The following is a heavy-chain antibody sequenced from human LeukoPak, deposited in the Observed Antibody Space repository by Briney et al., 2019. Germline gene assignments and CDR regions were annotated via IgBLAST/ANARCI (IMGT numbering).Heavy chain of an antibody. Sequence: GGSLRLSCAASGFTFSSYAMSSVRQAPGKGLEWVSAISGSGGSTYYADSVKGRFTISRDNSKNTLYLQMNSLRAEDTAVYYCAKDQEVYYYGSGSYFDYWGQGTLVTVSS. CDR3: AKDQEVYYYGSGSYFDY. D-gene: IGHD3-10*01. CDR2: ISGSGGST. V-gene: IGHV3-23*01. CDR1: GFTFSSYA. J-gene: IGHJ4*02.